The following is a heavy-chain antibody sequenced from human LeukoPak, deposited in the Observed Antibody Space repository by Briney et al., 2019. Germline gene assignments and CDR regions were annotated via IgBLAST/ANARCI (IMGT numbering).Heavy chain of an antibody. CDR2: INQGATHI. Sequence: GGSLRLSCAASGFTFSTSAMNWVRQAPGKGLEWVSSINQGATHIYYADSVKGRFTISRDNSKNTLYLQMNSLRAEDTAVYYCAKPGGGSGWLWYFDLWGRGTLVTVSS. CDR3: AKPGGGSGWLWYFDL. J-gene: IGHJ2*01. V-gene: IGHV3-NL1*01. D-gene: IGHD6-19*01. CDR1: GFTFSTSA.